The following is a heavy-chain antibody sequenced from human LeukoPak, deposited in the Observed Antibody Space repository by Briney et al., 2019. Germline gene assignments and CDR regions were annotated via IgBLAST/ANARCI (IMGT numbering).Heavy chain of an antibody. CDR1: DGSISSYY. CDR2: IYYSGST. J-gene: IGHJ4*02. D-gene: IGHD5-18*01. V-gene: IGHV4-59*01. CDR3: ARDRTAMVFDY. Sequence: PSETLSLTCTVSDGSISSYYWSWIRQPPGKGLEWIGYIYYSGSTNYNPSLKSRVTISVDTSKNQFSLKLSSVTAADTAVYYCARDRTAMVFDYWGQGTLVTVSS.